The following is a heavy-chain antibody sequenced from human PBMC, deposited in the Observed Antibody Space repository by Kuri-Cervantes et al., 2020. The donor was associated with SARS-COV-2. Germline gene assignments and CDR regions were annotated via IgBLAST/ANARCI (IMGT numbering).Heavy chain of an antibody. Sequence: GESLKISCAASGFTFSSYAMHWVRQAPGKGLEWVAVISYDGSSKYYADSVKGRFTISRDNSKNTLYLQMNSLRAEDTAVYYCARDVWSGYYYGMDVWGQGTTVTVSS. CDR2: ISYDGSSK. D-gene: IGHD3-3*01. V-gene: IGHV3-30-3*01. CDR3: ARDVWSGYYYGMDV. CDR1: GFTFSSYA. J-gene: IGHJ6*02.